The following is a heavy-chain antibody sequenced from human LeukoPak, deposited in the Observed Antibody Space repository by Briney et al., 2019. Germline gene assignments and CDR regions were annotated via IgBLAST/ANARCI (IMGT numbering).Heavy chain of an antibody. Sequence: SETLSLTCAVSGYSISSGYYWGWIRQPPGKGLEWIGSIYHSGSTYYNPSLKSRVTISVDTSKNQFSLKLSSVTAADSAVYYCASRRVGASGDDAFDIWGQGTMVTVSS. CDR3: ASRRVGASGDDAFDI. J-gene: IGHJ3*02. CDR1: GYSISSGYY. D-gene: IGHD1-26*01. CDR2: IYHSGST. V-gene: IGHV4-38-2*01.